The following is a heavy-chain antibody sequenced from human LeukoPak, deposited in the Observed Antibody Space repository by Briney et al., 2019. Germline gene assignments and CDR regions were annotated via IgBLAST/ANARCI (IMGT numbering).Heavy chain of an antibody. J-gene: IGHJ5*02. CDR1: GFTFSSFA. CDR3: SRGGYGDYNNWFDP. D-gene: IGHD4-17*01. V-gene: IGHV3-33*01. CDR2: IWYNGSNK. Sequence: GGSLRLPCAASGFTFSSFAMHWVRQAPGKGLEWVADIWYNGSNKYYAESVKGRFTISRDNSKNMLYLQLNSLRAEDTAVYYCSRGGYGDYNNWFDPWGQGTLVIVSS.